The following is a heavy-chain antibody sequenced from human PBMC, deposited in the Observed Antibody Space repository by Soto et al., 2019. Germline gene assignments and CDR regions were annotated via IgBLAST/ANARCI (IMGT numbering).Heavy chain of an antibody. D-gene: IGHD2-15*01. CDR3: AGGALYCSGGSCYPEYYYYGLDV. CDR1: GGSISSGGFS. J-gene: IGHJ6*02. V-gene: IGHV4-30-2*05. CDR2: IYYSGGT. Sequence: PSETLSLTCAVSGGSISSGGFSWTWIRQPPGKGLEFIGYIYYSGGTYYNPSLKSRVTISADTSNNQFSLNRRSVTAADTAVYYCAGGALYCSGGSCYPEYYYYGLDVWGQGTTVTVSS.